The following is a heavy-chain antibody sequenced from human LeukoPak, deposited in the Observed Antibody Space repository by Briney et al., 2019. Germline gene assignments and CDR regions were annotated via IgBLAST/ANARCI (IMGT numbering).Heavy chain of an antibody. V-gene: IGHV4-4*07. Sequence: SSETLSLTCTVSGGSVSSYYWNWIRQPAGKGLEWIGRIYTSGSTSYNSSLKSRVTMSVDTSKNQFSLKLNSVTAADTAVYYCARDVGGYNYGYSLDYWGQETLVSVSS. D-gene: IGHD5-18*01. J-gene: IGHJ4*02. CDR2: IYTSGST. CDR1: GGSVSSYY. CDR3: ARDVGGYNYGYSLDY.